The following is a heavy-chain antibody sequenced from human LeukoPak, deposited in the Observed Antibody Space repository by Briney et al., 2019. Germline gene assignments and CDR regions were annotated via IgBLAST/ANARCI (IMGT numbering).Heavy chain of an antibody. J-gene: IGHJ3*02. CDR2: ISWNSGSI. V-gene: IGHV3-9*01. CDR1: GFTFDDFA. D-gene: IGHD5-24*01. Sequence: GGSLRLSCAVSGFTFDDFAMHWVRQAPGKGLEWVSGISWNSGSIGYADSVKGRFTISRDNAKNSLYLQMNSLRAEDTALYYCAKGRLMATMVGDAFDIWGQGTMVTVSS. CDR3: AKGRLMATMVGDAFDI.